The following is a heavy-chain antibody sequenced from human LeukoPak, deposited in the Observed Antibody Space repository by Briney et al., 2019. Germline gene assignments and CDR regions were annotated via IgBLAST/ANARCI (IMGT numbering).Heavy chain of an antibody. CDR1: GFTFSSYR. J-gene: IGHJ4*02. Sequence: GVSLRLSCAASGFTFSSYRMHWVRQAPGKGLVWVSHINSGGSSTSYADSVKGRFTISRDNAKNTLYLQMNSLRAEDTAMYYCAREGAAGTSLDYWGQGTLVTVSS. CDR2: INSGGSST. V-gene: IGHV3-74*01. D-gene: IGHD6-13*01. CDR3: AREGAAGTSLDY.